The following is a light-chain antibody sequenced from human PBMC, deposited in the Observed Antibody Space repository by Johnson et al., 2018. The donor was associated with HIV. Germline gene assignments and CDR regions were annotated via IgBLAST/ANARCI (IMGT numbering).Light chain of an antibody. J-gene: IGLJ1*01. V-gene: IGLV1-51*02. CDR3: GTWDSSLSARV. CDR1: SSNIGNNY. CDR2: ENN. Sequence: QSVLTQPPSMSAAPGQKVTISCSASSSNIGNNYVSWYQQLPGTAPKLLIYENNKRPSGIPDRFSGSKSGTSATLGITGLQTGDEADYYCGTWDSSLSARVFGTGTKVTVL.